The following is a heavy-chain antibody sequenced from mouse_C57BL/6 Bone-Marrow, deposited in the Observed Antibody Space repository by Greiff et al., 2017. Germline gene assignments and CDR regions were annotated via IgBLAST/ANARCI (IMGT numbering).Heavy chain of an antibody. CDR3: ARHEGLNDYDWFAY. Sequence: VQVVESGAELVKPGASVKLSCKASGYTFTEYTIHWVKQRSGQGLEWIGWFYPGSGSIKYNEKFKDKATLTADKSSSTAYMELSRLTSEDAAVYFCARHEGLNDYDWFAYWGQGTLVTVSA. D-gene: IGHD2-4*01. V-gene: IGHV1-62-2*01. CDR2: FYPGSGSI. J-gene: IGHJ3*01. CDR1: GYTFTEYT.